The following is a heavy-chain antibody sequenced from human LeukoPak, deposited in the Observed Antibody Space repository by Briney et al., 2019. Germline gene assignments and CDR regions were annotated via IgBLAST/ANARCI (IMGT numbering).Heavy chain of an antibody. D-gene: IGHD3-10*01. CDR2: IDTDGTYI. CDR3: ARSPYYYGSGSYDDSFDY. CDR1: GFTFRNYD. J-gene: IGHJ4*02. V-gene: IGHV3-21*01. Sequence: GGSLRLSCAASGFTFRNYDIHWIRQAPGKGLEWVSSIDTDGTYIHYADSVKGRFTISRDNSKNTLYLQMNSLRAEDTAVYYCARSPYYYGSGSYDDSFDYWGQGTLVTVSS.